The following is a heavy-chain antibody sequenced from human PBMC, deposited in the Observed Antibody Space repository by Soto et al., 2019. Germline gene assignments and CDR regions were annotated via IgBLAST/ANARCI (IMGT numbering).Heavy chain of an antibody. V-gene: IGHV3-13*05. CDR3: ARALGAVAGTNHGSYGMDV. J-gene: IGHJ6*02. Sequence: AGGSLRLSCAASGFTFSSYDMHWVRQATGKGLEWVSAIGTAGDPYHPGSVKGRFTISRENAKNSLYLQMNSLRAGDTAVYYCARALGAVAGTNHGSYGMDVWGQGTTVTVSS. CDR2: IGTAGDP. D-gene: IGHD6-19*01. CDR1: GFTFSSYD.